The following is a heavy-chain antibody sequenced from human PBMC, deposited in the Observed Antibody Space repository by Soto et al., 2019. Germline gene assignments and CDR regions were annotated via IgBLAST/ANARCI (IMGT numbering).Heavy chain of an antibody. CDR2: ISYDGSNK. Sequence: GGSLRLSCPASGFTFSSYGMHWVRQAPGKGLEWVAVISYDGSNKYYADSVKGRFTISRDNSKNTLYLQMNSLRAEDTAVYYCAKDLDIVVLPAAISADYWGQGTLVTVSS. CDR3: AKDLDIVVLPAAISADY. V-gene: IGHV3-30*18. D-gene: IGHD2-2*02. J-gene: IGHJ4*02. CDR1: GFTFSSYG.